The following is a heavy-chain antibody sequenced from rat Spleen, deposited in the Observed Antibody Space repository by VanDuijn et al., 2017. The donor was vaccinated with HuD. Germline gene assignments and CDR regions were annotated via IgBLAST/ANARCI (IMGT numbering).Heavy chain of an antibody. CDR1: GFTFSNYD. V-gene: IGHV5-25*01. Sequence: EVQLVESGGGLVQPGRSLKLSCVASGFTFSNYDMAWVRQAPTKGLEWVASISPSGGSTYYRDSVKGRFTVSRDTAKSTLFLQMDSLRSEDTATYYCTRHPDYSNYFDYWGQGVMVTVSS. CDR3: TRHPDYSNYFDY. J-gene: IGHJ2*01. CDR2: ISPSGGST. D-gene: IGHD1-1*01.